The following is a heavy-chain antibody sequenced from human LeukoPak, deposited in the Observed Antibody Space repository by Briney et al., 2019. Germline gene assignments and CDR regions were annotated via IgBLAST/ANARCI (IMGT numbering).Heavy chain of an antibody. Sequence: GGSLRLSCAASGFTFSSYSMNWVRQAPGKGLEWVSSISSSSSYIYYADSVKGRFTISRDNSKNTLYLQMNSLRAEDTAVYYCAYEVTGAIDYWGQGTLVTVSS. CDR1: GFTFSSYS. J-gene: IGHJ4*02. CDR3: AYEVTGAIDY. CDR2: ISSSSSYI. V-gene: IGHV3-21*01. D-gene: IGHD1-20*01.